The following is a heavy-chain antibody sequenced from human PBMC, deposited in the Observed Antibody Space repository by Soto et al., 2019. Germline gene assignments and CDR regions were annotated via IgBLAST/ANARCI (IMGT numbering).Heavy chain of an antibody. CDR2: IYYSGST. Sequence: QLQLQESGPGLVKPSETLSLTCTVSGGSISSSSYYWGWIRQPPGKGLEWIGSIYYSGSTYYNPSLKSRVTISVDTSKNQFSLKLSSVTAADTAVYYCARRGGATPYFDYWGQGTLVTVSS. CDR3: ARRGGATPYFDY. CDR1: GGSISSSSYY. V-gene: IGHV4-39*01. D-gene: IGHD1-26*01. J-gene: IGHJ4*02.